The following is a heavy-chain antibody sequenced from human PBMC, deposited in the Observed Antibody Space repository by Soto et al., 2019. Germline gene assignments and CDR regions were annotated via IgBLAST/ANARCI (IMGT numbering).Heavy chain of an antibody. Sequence: GGSLRLSCAASGFTFSSYAMSWVRQAPGKGLEWVSAISGSGGSTYYADSVKGRFTISRDNSKNTLYLQMNSLRAEDTAVYYCAKDPLGWFGELPVDYWGQGTLVTVSS. D-gene: IGHD3-10*01. J-gene: IGHJ4*02. CDR2: ISGSGGST. V-gene: IGHV3-23*01. CDR3: AKDPLGWFGELPVDY. CDR1: GFTFSSYA.